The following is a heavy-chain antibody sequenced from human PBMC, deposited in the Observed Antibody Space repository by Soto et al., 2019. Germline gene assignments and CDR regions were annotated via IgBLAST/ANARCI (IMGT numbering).Heavy chain of an antibody. CDR3: ARDSIVVVPADMHIYYYYGMDV. Sequence: GASVKVSCKASGYTFTSYGISWVRQAPGQGLEWMGWISAYNGNTNYAQKLQGRVTMTTDTSTSTAYMELRSLRSDDTAVYYCARDSIVVVPADMHIYYYYGMDVWGQGTTVTV. V-gene: IGHV1-18*04. CDR1: GYTFTSYG. CDR2: ISAYNGNT. J-gene: IGHJ6*02. D-gene: IGHD2-2*01.